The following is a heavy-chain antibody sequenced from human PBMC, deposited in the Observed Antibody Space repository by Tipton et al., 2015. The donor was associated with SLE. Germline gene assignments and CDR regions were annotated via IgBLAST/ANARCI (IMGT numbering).Heavy chain of an antibody. Sequence: LRLSCTVSGGSISSGSYYWSWIRQPAGKGLEWIGRIYTSGSTNYNPSLKSRVTISVDTSKNQFSLKLSSVTAADTAVYYCARGWERHFDYWGQGTLVTVSS. CDR3: ARGWERHFDY. CDR2: IYTSGST. V-gene: IGHV4-61*02. J-gene: IGHJ4*02. D-gene: IGHD1-26*01. CDR1: GGSISSGSYY.